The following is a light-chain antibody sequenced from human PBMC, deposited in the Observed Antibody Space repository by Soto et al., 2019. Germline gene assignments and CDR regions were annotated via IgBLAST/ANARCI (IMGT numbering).Light chain of an antibody. CDR3: QSYXSRLXXXV. V-gene: IGLV1-40*01. J-gene: IGLJ2*01. Sequence: QSVLTQPPSVSGAPGQRVTISCTGSSSNIGAGYDVHWYQQLPGTAPKLLIYGNSNRPSGVPDRFSGSKSGTSASLAITGLQAEDEADYYCQSYXSRLXXXVFGGGTXLT. CDR1: SSNIGAGYD. CDR2: GNS.